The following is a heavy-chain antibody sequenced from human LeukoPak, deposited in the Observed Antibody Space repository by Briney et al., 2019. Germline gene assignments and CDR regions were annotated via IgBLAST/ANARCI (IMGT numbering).Heavy chain of an antibody. CDR2: INHSGST. CDR3: ARDSDHYDILTGYYKSPYYFDY. Sequence: PSGTLSLTCAVYGGSFSGYYWSWIRQPPGKGLEWIGEINHSGSTNYNPSLKSRVTISVDTSKNQFSLKLSSVTAADTAVYYCARDSDHYDILTGYYKSPYYFDYWGQGTLVTVSS. V-gene: IGHV4-34*01. D-gene: IGHD3-9*01. J-gene: IGHJ4*02. CDR1: GGSFSGYY.